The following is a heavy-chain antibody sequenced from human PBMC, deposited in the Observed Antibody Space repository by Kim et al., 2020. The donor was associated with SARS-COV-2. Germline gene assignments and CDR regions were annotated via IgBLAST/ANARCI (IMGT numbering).Heavy chain of an antibody. Sequence: GGSLRLSCAASGFTFNTYCMHWVRQAPGKGLEWVAVISYDGSNNYSDDSVKGRFTISSDNYKNTLYLQMNSLRIEDAAVYYCAKSLSGSYFGYDYWGQGTPVTISS. CDR1: GFTFNTYC. D-gene: IGHD1-26*01. CDR3: AKSLSGSYFGYDY. J-gene: IGHJ4*02. CDR2: ISYDGSNN. V-gene: IGHV3-30*18.